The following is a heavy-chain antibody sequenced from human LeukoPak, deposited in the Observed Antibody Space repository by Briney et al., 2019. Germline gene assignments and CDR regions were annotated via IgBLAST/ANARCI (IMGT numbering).Heavy chain of an antibody. CDR1: GGSISSGSYY. CDR2: IYTSGST. Sequence: PSETLSLTCTVSGGSISSGSYYWSWIRQPAGKGLEWIGRIYTSGSTNYNPSLKSRVTISVDTSKNPFSLKLSSVTAADTAVYYCARTREGGLLWFGEPHYDAFDIWGQGTMVTVSS. V-gene: IGHV4-61*02. D-gene: IGHD3-10*01. CDR3: ARTREGGLLWFGEPHYDAFDI. J-gene: IGHJ3*02.